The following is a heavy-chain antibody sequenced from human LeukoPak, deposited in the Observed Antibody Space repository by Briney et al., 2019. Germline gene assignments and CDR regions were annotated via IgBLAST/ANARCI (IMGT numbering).Heavy chain of an antibody. CDR3: ARDRKSRWDSSGWYYFDY. CDR1: GYTFTGYY. V-gene: IGHV1-2*02. D-gene: IGHD6-19*01. Sequence: ASVKVSCKASGYTFTGYYMHWVRQAPGQGLEWMGWINPNSGGTNYAQKFQGRVTMTRDTSTSTAYMELSRLRSDDTAVYYCARDRKSRWDSSGWYYFDYWGQGTLVTVSS. J-gene: IGHJ4*02. CDR2: INPNSGGT.